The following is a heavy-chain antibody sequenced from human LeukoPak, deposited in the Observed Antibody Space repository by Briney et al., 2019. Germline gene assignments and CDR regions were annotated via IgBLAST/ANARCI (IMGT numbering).Heavy chain of an antibody. Sequence: GSVKVSCKASGYTFSDYYMYWLRQAPGEGLEWMGRINPKSGDTNYAQNFQGRVTMTRDTSMNTAYMELRRLRSDDTAVYFCARGYCSGGSCYLVENWFDFWGQGTLVTVSS. CDR1: GYTFSDYY. CDR3: ARGYCSGGSCYLVENWFDF. J-gene: IGHJ5*01. D-gene: IGHD2-15*01. CDR2: INPKSGDT. V-gene: IGHV1-2*06.